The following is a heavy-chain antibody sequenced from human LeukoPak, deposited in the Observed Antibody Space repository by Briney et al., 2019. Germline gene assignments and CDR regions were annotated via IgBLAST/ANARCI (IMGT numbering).Heavy chain of an antibody. CDR1: GYTFTSYA. D-gene: IGHD3-10*01. Sequence: ASVKVSCKASGYTFTSYAMHWVRQAPGQRLEWMGWINAGNGNTKYSQKFQGRVTITRDTSASTAYMELSSLRSEDTAVYYCARGRMVRGAPPDYWGQGPLVTVSS. J-gene: IGHJ4*02. V-gene: IGHV1-3*01. CDR2: INAGNGNT. CDR3: ARGRMVRGAPPDY.